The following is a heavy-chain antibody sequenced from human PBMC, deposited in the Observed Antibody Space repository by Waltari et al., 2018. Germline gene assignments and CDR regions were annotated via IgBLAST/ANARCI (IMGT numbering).Heavy chain of an antibody. CDR1: GLSLGTYH. D-gene: IGHD2-2*01. V-gene: IGHV3-21*01. J-gene: IGHJ4*02. Sequence: EGQLVQSGGGLVKPGRSLRLPCAASGLSLGTYHPTWVRQAPGKGLEWVSYMSSSSAYKYYADSVKGRFAISRDNAKNLLFLQMNSLRADDTAVYYCVRENCSVTSCFKHFDYWGRGILVTVSS. CDR2: MSSSSAYK. CDR3: VRENCSVTSCFKHFDY.